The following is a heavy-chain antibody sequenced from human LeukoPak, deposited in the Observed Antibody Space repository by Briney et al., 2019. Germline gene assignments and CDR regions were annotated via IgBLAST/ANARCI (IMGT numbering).Heavy chain of an antibody. CDR3: ARASVVVPAAIRPGGWFDP. CDR1: GYTFTGYY. V-gene: IGHV1-2*02. D-gene: IGHD2-2*01. CDR2: INPNSGGT. J-gene: IGHJ5*02. Sequence: ASVKLSCNASGYTFTGYYMHWVRQAPAQGLEWMGWINPNSGGTNYAQKFQGRVTMTRDTSISTAYMELSRLRSDDTAVYYCARASVVVPAAIRPGGWFDPWGQGTLVTVSS.